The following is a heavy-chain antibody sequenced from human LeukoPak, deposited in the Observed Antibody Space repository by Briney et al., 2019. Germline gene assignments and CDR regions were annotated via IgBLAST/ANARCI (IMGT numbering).Heavy chain of an antibody. Sequence: GGSLRLSCAASGFSFSMYSMSWIRQAPGKGLEWVSVISDNGAVTFYGDSVKGRFTISRDNSKNTLYLQMNSLRAEDTAVYYCARDVQVATIYPLDYWGQGTLVTVSS. V-gene: IGHV3-23*01. CDR1: GFSFSMYS. J-gene: IGHJ4*02. CDR3: ARDVQVATIYPLDY. CDR2: ISDNGAVT. D-gene: IGHD5-12*01.